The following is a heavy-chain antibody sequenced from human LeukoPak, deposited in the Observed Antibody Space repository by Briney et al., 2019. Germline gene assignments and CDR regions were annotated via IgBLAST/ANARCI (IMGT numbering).Heavy chain of an antibody. D-gene: IGHD6-19*01. CDR2: ISAYNGNT. J-gene: IGHJ4*02. V-gene: IGHV1-18*04. CDR1: GYTFTSYG. CDR3: AKDREWLPRGYWDY. Sequence: ASVKVSCKASGYTFTSYGISWVRQAPGQGLEWMGWISAYNGNTNYAQKLQGRVTMTTDTSTSTAYMELRSLRSDDTAVYYCAKDREWLPRGYWDYWGQGTLVTVSS.